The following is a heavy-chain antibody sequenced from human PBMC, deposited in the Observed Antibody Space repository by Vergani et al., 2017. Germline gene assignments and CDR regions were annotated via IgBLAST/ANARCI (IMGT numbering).Heavy chain of an antibody. Sequence: QVQLMQSGPVMKKPGGSLKVSCQASESTFSDYNIHWVRQAPGQGLQWMGWISPKTGDTDYLQRFQGRVTMTRDASTKTFYLKMTRLTSDDTAIYYCAHSLNFGRRDWFDSWGPGTLVTVSS. D-gene: IGHD3-9*01. CDR1: ESTFSDYN. V-gene: IGHV1-2*02. CDR3: AHSLNFGRRDWFDS. J-gene: IGHJ5*01. CDR2: ISPKTGDT.